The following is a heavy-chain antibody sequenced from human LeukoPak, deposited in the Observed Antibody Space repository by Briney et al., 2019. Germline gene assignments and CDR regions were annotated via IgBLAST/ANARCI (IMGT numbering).Heavy chain of an antibody. V-gene: IGHV3-7*01. CDR2: IKKDGSEK. CDR1: GSIFSSYW. J-gene: IGHJ4*02. D-gene: IGHD5-18*01. CDR3: ARHLSGVTGYTYGRGIDY. Sequence: SGGSLRLSCAASGSIFSSYWMSWVRQAPGKGLEWVANIKKDGSEKYYVDSVKGRFTISRDNAKTSLYLQMNSLRAEDTAVYYCARHLSGVTGYTYGRGIDYWGQGTLVTVSS.